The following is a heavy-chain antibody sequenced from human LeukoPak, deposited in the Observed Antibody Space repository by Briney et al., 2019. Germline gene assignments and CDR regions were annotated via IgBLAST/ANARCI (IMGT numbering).Heavy chain of an antibody. CDR1: GGTFSSYA. D-gene: IGHD5-18*01. CDR3: ARLDVDTAMVDLDY. CDR2: IIPIFGTA. Sequence: GASVKVSCKASGGTFSSYAISWVRQAPGQGLEWMGGIIPIFGTANYAQKFQGRVTITADESTSTAYMELSSLRSEDTAVYYCARLDVDTAMVDLDYWGQGTLVTVSS. J-gene: IGHJ4*02. V-gene: IGHV1-69*13.